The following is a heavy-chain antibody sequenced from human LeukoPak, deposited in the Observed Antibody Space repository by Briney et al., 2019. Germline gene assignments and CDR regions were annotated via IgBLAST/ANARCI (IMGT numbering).Heavy chain of an antibody. D-gene: IGHD3-10*01. CDR3: AKVSLPSLWFGELNDY. CDR2: ISGSDSSI. V-gene: IGHV3-23*01. J-gene: IGHJ4*02. CDR1: GFTFSSYA. Sequence: PGGSLRLSCAASGFTFSSYAMSWVRQPPGKGLEWVSSISGSDSSIYYADSVKGRFTISGDNSKNTLYLQMSSLRAEDTAVYFRAKVSLPSLWFGELNDYWGQGTLVTVSS.